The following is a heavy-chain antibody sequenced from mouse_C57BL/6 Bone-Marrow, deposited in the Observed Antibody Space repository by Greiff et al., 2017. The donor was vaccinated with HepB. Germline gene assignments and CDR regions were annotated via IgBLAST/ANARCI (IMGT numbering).Heavy chain of an antibody. J-gene: IGHJ4*01. Sequence: QVQLQQPGAELVKPGASVKLSCKASGYTFTSYWMHWVKQRPGQGLEWIGMIHPNSGSTNYNEKFKSKATLTVDKSSSTAYMQLISLTSEDSAVYYCARGCTTVVVHYYAMDYWGQGTSVTVSS. CDR1: GYTFTSYW. D-gene: IGHD1-1*01. V-gene: IGHV1-64*01. CDR3: ARGCTTVVVHYYAMDY. CDR2: IHPNSGST.